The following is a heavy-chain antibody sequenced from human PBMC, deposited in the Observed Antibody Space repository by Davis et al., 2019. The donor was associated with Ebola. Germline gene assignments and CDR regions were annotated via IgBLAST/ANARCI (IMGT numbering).Heavy chain of an antibody. V-gene: IGHV1-24*01. CDR2: FDPEDGET. D-gene: IGHD2-2*01. CDR1: GYTFTSYY. Sequence: ASVKVSCKASGYTFTSYYMHWVRQAPGQGLEWMGGFDPEDGETIYAQKFQGRVTMTEDTSTDTAYMELSSLRSEDTAVYYCATSLVPAAFYYYYGMDVWGQGTTVTVSS. J-gene: IGHJ6*02. CDR3: ATSLVPAAFYYYYGMDV.